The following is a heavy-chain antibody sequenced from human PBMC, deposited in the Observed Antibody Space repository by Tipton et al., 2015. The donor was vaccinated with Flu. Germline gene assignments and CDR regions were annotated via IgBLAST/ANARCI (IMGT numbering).Heavy chain of an antibody. Sequence: SLRLSCAASGFTFSSYAMSWVRQAPGRGLEWVAGSSGTVISTYYADSVKGRFTISRDNVRNTLYLQMNSLRAEDTAVYYCAKDGGSRFLVWILYWGQGALVTVSS. CDR1: GFTFSSYA. V-gene: IGHV3-23*01. J-gene: IGHJ4*02. CDR3: AKDGGSRFLVWILY. CDR2: SSGTVIST. D-gene: IGHD3-3*01.